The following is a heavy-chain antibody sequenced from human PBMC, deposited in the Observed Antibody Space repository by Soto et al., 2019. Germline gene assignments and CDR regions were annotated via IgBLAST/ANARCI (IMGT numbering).Heavy chain of an antibody. CDR3: AGGLSGYGDYFAFDV. Sequence: GASVKVSCKASGYTFTSYYMHWVRQAPGQGLEWMARMNPNSGNTGYAQKFQGRVTVTRNTSISTAYMDLSSLRSEDTAVYYCAGGLSGYGDYFAFDVRGQGTMVTVSS. CDR2: MNPNSGNT. V-gene: IGHV1-8*02. CDR1: GYTFTSYY. D-gene: IGHD4-17*01. J-gene: IGHJ3*01.